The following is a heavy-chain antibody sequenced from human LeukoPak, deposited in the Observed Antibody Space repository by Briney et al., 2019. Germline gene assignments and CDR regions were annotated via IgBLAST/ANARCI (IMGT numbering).Heavy chain of an antibody. Sequence: ASVKVSCKASGYTFTSYGISWVRQAPGQGLEWMGWINPNSGGTNYAQKFQGRVTMTRDTSISTAYMELSRLRSDDTAVYYCAREGTADMDTNWFDPWGQGALVTVSS. V-gene: IGHV1-2*02. CDR2: INPNSGGT. D-gene: IGHD2-2*01. J-gene: IGHJ5*02. CDR3: AREGTADMDTNWFDP. CDR1: GYTFTSYG.